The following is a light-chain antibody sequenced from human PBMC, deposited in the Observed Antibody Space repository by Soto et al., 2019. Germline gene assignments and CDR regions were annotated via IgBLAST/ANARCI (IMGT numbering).Light chain of an antibody. CDR2: DAS. V-gene: IGKV3-11*01. CDR3: LQRSYWPRT. CDR1: QSVGSY. Sequence: EVVLTQSPATLSLSPGERATLSCRASQSVGSYLAWYQQKPAQAPRLLIYDASNRATGIPARFSGSGSGTDFTLTISSLEPEDFAIYYCLQRSYWPRTFGQGTKVEIK. J-gene: IGKJ1*01.